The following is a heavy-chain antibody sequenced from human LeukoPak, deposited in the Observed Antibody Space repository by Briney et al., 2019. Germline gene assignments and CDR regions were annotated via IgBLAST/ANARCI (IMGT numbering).Heavy chain of an antibody. J-gene: IGHJ5*02. D-gene: IGHD4-11*01. Sequence: SETLSLTCTVSGVSISIYYWSWVRQPPGKGLEWIVYIYYSGSTNYNPSLKSRDTISVDTSKNQFSPKLSAVCPPGPAVYICARDPGTDYSNYVLPLGWFAPWGQGTLVTVSS. CDR2: IYYSGST. V-gene: IGHV4-59*01. CDR1: GVSISIYY. CDR3: ARDPGTDYSNYVLPLGWFAP.